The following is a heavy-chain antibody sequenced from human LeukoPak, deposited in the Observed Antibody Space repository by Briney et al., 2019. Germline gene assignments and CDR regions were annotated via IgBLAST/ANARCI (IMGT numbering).Heavy chain of an antibody. CDR2: ISNTYNHI. D-gene: IGHD6-13*01. CDR3: AKDPRRYSRTGGYFDY. J-gene: IGHJ4*02. V-gene: IGHV3-21*04. CDR1: GFTFRRYG. Sequence: GGSLRLSCVGSGFTFRRYGMNWVRQAPGKGLEWVSSISNTYNHIYYADSVKGRFTISRDNAKNSLYLQMNSLRAEDTAVYYCAKDPRRYSRTGGYFDYWGQGTLVTVSS.